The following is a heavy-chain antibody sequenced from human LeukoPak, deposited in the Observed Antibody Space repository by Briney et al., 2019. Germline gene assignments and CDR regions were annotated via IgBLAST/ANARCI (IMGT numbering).Heavy chain of an antibody. Sequence: ASVKVSCKASGYTFTSYYIHWVRQAPGQGLEWMGIINPSGGSTSYAQKFQGRVTMTRDTSTSTVYMELSSLRTEDTALYYCAKGRRVYDYVWGSYLDWGQGTLVTVSS. D-gene: IGHD3-16*02. V-gene: IGHV1-46*01. CDR2: INPSGGST. J-gene: IGHJ4*02. CDR3: AKGRRVYDYVWGSYLD. CDR1: GYTFTSYY.